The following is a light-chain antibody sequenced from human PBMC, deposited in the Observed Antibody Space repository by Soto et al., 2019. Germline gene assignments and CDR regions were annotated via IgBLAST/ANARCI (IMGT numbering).Light chain of an antibody. Sequence: SYELTQPPSVSVAPGQTARITCGGNDIGSKNVHWYQQKPGQAPELVVYDVRDRPSGIPERFSGSNSGNTATLTISRVEDGDEAAYYCQVWDSSSDHSVVFGGGTKVTVL. V-gene: IGLV3-21*02. CDR2: DVR. J-gene: IGLJ2*01. CDR3: QVWDSSSDHSVV. CDR1: DIGSKN.